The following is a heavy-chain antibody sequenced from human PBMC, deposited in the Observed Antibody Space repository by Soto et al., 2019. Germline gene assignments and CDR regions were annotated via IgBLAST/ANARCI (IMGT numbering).Heavy chain of an antibody. CDR1: GFSFSSYA. J-gene: IGHJ3*02. Sequence: EVQLLESGGSLVQPGGSLRLSCAASGFSFSSYAISWVRQAPGRGLEWVSTFRDTGDKTYYADSVEGRFTVSRDISQNTLYLQINGLSPDDTAIYYCAKGPDPGAFDIWGQGTMVTVSS. CDR3: AKGPDPGAFDI. CDR2: FRDTGDKT. V-gene: IGHV3-23*01. D-gene: IGHD3-10*01.